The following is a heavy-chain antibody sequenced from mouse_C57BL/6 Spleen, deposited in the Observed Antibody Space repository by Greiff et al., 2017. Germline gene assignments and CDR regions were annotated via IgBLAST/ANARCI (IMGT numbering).Heavy chain of an antibody. Sequence: EVQLVESGEGLVKPGGSLKLSCAASGFTFSSYAMSWVRQTPEKRLEWVAYISSGGDYIYYADTVKGRFTISRDNARNTLYLQMSSLKSEDTAMYYCTRLDDYSAWFAYWGQGTLVTVSA. V-gene: IGHV5-9-1*02. CDR1: GFTFSSYA. CDR3: TRLDDYSAWFAY. D-gene: IGHD2-4*01. J-gene: IGHJ3*01. CDR2: ISSGGDYI.